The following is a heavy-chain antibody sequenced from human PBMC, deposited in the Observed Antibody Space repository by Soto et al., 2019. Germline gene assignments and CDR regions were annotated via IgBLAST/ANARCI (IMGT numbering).Heavy chain of an antibody. V-gene: IGHV1-69*12. CDR2: IIPIFGTA. CDR1: GGTFSSYA. Sequence: QVQLVQSGAEVKKPGSSVKVSCKASGGTFSSYAISWVRQAPGQGLEWMGGIIPIFGTANYAQKFQGRVTITADESTSTAYMELSSLSSEDTAVYYCARDDCSGGSCYSSFDYWGQGTLVTVSS. CDR3: ARDDCSGGSCYSSFDY. J-gene: IGHJ4*02. D-gene: IGHD2-15*01.